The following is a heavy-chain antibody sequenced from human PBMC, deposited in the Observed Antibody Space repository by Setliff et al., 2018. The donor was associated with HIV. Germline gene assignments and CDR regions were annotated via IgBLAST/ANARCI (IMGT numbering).Heavy chain of an antibody. J-gene: IGHJ6*02. V-gene: IGHV5-10-1*01. CDR3: ARQPFTMVRGVIYYYGMDV. CDR2: IDPSDSYT. CDR1: GYSFTSDW. D-gene: IGHD3-10*01. Sequence: GESLKISCKGSGYSFTSDWISWVRQMPGKGLEWMGRIDPSDSYTNYSPSFQGHVTISADKSISTAYLQWSSLKASDTAMYYCARQPFTMVRGVIYYYGMDVWGQGTTVTVTS.